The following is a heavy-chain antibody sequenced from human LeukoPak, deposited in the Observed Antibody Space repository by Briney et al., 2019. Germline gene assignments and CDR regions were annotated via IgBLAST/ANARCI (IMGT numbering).Heavy chain of an antibody. CDR2: IHASGST. D-gene: IGHD3-10*01. Sequence: SGTLSLTCAVSGGSIGSSNWWSWVRQPPGKRLELIGEIHASGSTNYNPSLKSRVTISVDKSKNQFSLKLNSVTAADTAVYYCAREGGGSIFDYWGQGTLVTVSS. J-gene: IGHJ4*02. CDR1: GGSIGSSNW. CDR3: AREGGGSIFDY. V-gene: IGHV4-4*02.